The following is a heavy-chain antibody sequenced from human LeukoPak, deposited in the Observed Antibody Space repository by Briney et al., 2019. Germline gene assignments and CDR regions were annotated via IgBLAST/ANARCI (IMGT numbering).Heavy chain of an antibody. CDR2: INPNSGGT. CDR1: GYTFTGYY. Sequence: GASVKVSCTASGYTFTGYYMHWVRQAPGQGLEWMGWINPNSGGTNYAQKFQGRVTMTRDTSISTAYMELSRLRSDDTAVYHCARVNDSSGYTYFYYYGMDVWAQGTRVTVSS. D-gene: IGHD3-22*01. CDR3: ARVNDSSGYTYFYYYGMDV. J-gene: IGHJ6*02. V-gene: IGHV1-2*02.